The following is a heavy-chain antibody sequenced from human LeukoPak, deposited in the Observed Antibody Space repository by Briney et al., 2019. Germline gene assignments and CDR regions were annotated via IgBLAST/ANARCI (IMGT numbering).Heavy chain of an antibody. CDR2: ISGSGGST. V-gene: IGHV3-23*01. J-gene: IGHJ3*01. CDR3: ARRLSLRFDAFAV. CDR1: GFTFSSYA. D-gene: IGHD3-3*01. Sequence: PGGSLRLSCAASGFTFSSYAMSWVRQAPGKGLEWVSAISGSGGSTYYADSVKGRFTISRDNSKNTLFLQMHSLRAEDTALYYCARRLSLRFDAFAVWGPGTVVTVSS.